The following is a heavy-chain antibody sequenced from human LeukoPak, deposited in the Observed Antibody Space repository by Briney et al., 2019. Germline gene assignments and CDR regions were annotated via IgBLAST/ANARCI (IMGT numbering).Heavy chain of an antibody. Sequence: ASVKVSCKASGYTFTGYYMHWVRQAPGQGLEWMGWINPNSGGTNYAQKFQGRVTMTRDTSISTAYMELRSLRSDDTAVYYCARGDSSGYFRHFDYWGQGTLVTVSS. CDR2: INPNSGGT. J-gene: IGHJ4*02. CDR1: GYTFTGYY. D-gene: IGHD3-22*01. V-gene: IGHV1-2*02. CDR3: ARGDSSGYFRHFDY.